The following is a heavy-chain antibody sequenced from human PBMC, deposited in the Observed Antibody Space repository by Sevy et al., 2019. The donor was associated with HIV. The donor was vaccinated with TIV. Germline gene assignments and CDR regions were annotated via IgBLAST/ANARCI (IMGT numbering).Heavy chain of an antibody. CDR1: GFTFSDHY. Sequence: GGSLRLSCAASGFTFSDHYMDWVRQAPGKGLEWMGRSRNKANSYTTEYAASVKGRFTISRDESKNSLYLQMNSLKSEDTAIYYCTRALIVVAGFFRYYHGMDVWGQGTTVTVSS. V-gene: IGHV3-72*01. CDR3: TRALIVVAGFFRYYHGMDV. J-gene: IGHJ6*02. D-gene: IGHD6-19*01. CDR2: SRNKANSYTT.